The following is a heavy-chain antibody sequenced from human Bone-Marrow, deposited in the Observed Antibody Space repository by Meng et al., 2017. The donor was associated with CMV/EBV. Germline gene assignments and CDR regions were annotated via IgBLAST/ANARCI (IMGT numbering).Heavy chain of an antibody. CDR2: ISYDGSNK. D-gene: IGHD2-15*01. Sequence: LSLTCAASGFTFSDNWMSWVRQAPGKGLEWVAVISYDGSNKYYADSVKGRFTISRDNSKNTLYLQMNSLRAEDTAVYYCARDRWRGGNSFDYWGQGTLVTVSS. CDR3: ARDRWRGGNSFDY. J-gene: IGHJ4*02. V-gene: IGHV3-30*03. CDR1: GFTFSDNW.